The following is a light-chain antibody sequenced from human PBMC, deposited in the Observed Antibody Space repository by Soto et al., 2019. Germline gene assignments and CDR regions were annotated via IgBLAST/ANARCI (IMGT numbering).Light chain of an antibody. CDR3: QQYDRSPL. CDR1: QSVANSH. V-gene: IGKV3-20*01. CDR2: GAS. J-gene: IGKJ4*01. Sequence: EIVLTQSPGTLSLSPGERATLSCRASQSVANSHLAWYQQKPGQAPRLVIYGASFRATGIPDRFSGSGSGTDFTLPISRLQPEDFAVYYCQQYDRSPLFGGGTKVEF.